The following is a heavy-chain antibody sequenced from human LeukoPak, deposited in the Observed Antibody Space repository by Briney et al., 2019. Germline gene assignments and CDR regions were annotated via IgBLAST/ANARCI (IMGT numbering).Heavy chain of an antibody. CDR1: GFTFSNYA. CDR2: INSDGSST. D-gene: IGHD3-10*01. V-gene: IGHV3-74*01. J-gene: IGHJ6*02. Sequence: GGSLRLSCAASGFTFSNYAMSWVRHAPGKGLVWVSRINSDGSSTTYADSVKGRFTISRDNAKNTLYLQMNSLRAEDTAVYYCARDYGRSRDYGMDVWGQGTTVTVSS. CDR3: ARDYGRSRDYGMDV.